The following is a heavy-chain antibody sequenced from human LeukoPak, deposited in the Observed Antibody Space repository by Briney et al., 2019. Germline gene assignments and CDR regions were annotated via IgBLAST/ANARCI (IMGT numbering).Heavy chain of an antibody. CDR1: GGSISSYY. CDR3: ARGVGNMIVFRSHDWYFDL. Sequence: KPSGTLSLTCTVSGGSISSYYWSWIRQPAGKGLEWIGRIYTSGSTNYNPSLKSRVTMSVVTSKNQFSLKLSSVTAADTAVYYCARGVGNMIVFRSHDWYFDLWGRGTLVTVSS. D-gene: IGHD3-22*01. J-gene: IGHJ2*01. CDR2: IYTSGST. V-gene: IGHV4-4*07.